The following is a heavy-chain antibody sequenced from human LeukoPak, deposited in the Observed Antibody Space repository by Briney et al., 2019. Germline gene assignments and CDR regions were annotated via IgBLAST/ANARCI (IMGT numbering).Heavy chain of an antibody. CDR3: IRDLFDDYSLDY. CDR2: IYNSGST. CDR1: GGSFSGSN. D-gene: IGHD3-16*01. Sequence: SETLSLTCAVYGGSFSGSNWSWIRQPPGKGLEWIGEIYNSGSTIYNPSLKSRVTISVDTSKNQFSLNLISVTAADTAVYYCIRDLFDDYSLDYWGQGALVTVSS. V-gene: IGHV4-34*01. J-gene: IGHJ4*02.